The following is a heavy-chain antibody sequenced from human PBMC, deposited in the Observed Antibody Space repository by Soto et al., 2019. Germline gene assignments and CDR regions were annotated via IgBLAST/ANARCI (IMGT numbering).Heavy chain of an antibody. V-gene: IGHV3-23*01. J-gene: IGHJ6*03. CDR1: GFTFSSYA. CDR3: AKDGYSTYYMDV. D-gene: IGHD6-13*01. CDR2: ISGSGGST. Sequence: EVQLLESGGGLVQPGGSLRLSCAASGFTFSSYAMSWVRQAPGKGLEWVSAISGSGGSTYYADSVKGRFTISRDNSKNTLYLQMNSLRAEDTAVCYCAKDGYSTYYMDVWGKGTTVTVSS.